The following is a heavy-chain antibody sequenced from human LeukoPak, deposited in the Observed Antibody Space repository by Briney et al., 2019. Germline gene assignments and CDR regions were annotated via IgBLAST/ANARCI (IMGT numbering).Heavy chain of an antibody. Sequence: GGSLRLSCATSGFTFSSYSMSWVRQAPGKGLEWVSYISNSGSAIYYAASVKGRFIISRDNARKSVSLQMNSLRDEDTAVYYCARTTVFDYWGQGTLVTVSS. D-gene: IGHD1-14*01. CDR1: GFTFSSYS. CDR2: ISNSGSAI. V-gene: IGHV3-48*02. CDR3: ARTTVFDY. J-gene: IGHJ4*02.